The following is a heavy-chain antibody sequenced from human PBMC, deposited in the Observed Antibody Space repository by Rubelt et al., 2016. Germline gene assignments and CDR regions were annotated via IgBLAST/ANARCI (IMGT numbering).Heavy chain of an antibody. J-gene: IGHJ4*02. CDR3: AKDHSSSWYEKNFDY. V-gene: IGHV3-23*01. Sequence: GLVQPGGSLRLSCAASGFTFSTYWMHWVRQVPGKGLECVSIISGSGGSTSYADSVKGRFTISRDNSKNTLYLQMNSLRAEDTAVYYCAKDHSSSWYEKNFDYWGQGTLVTVSS. D-gene: IGHD6-13*01. CDR1: GFTFSTYW. CDR2: ISGSGGST.